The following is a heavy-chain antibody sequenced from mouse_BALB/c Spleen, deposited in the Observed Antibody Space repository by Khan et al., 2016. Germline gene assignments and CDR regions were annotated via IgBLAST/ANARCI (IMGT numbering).Heavy chain of an antibody. J-gene: IGHJ2*01. CDR1: GYSFTSYT. V-gene: IGHV1-4*01. CDR2: INPSSSYT. CDR3: VRYSTTVVAPLDY. D-gene: IGHD1-1*01. Sequence: QVQLKEPGAELARPGASVKMSCKASGYSFTSYTMHWVKQRPGQGLEWLGFINPSSSYTNYNQNFKDKATLTADKSSSTAYMQLSSLTSEDSAVYFCVRYSTTVVAPLDYWGQGTTLTVSS.